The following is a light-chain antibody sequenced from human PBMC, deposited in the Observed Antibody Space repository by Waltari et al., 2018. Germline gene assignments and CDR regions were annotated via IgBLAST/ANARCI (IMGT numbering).Light chain of an antibody. CDR2: AAS. Sequence: DIQLTQSPSFLSASVGDRVTITCRASQGISSYLAWYQQKPGKAPKLLIDAASTLQSGVPSRFSGIGSGTEFTRTISSLQPEDFATYYCQQLNSYLITFGQGTLLEIK. CDR3: QQLNSYLIT. CDR1: QGISSY. J-gene: IGKJ5*01. V-gene: IGKV1-9*01.